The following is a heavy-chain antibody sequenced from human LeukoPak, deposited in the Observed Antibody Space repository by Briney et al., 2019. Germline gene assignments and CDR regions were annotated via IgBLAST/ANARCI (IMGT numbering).Heavy chain of an antibody. CDR2: IYSNGNT. CDR3: ARSATVTTGYFDY. CDR1: GGSISSSGHY. V-gene: IGHV4-39*07. J-gene: IGHJ4*02. Sequence: PSETLSLTCSVSGGSISSSGHYWGWIRQSPEKGLDWIGSIYSNGNTYYNPSVKSRVTISVDTSKNQFSLKLTSVTAAETAVYYCARSATVTTGYFDYWGQGALLTVSS. D-gene: IGHD4-17*01.